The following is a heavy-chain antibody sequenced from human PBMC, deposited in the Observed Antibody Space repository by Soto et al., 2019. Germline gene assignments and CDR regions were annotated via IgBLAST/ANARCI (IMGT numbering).Heavy chain of an antibody. J-gene: IGHJ3*02. D-gene: IGHD3-22*01. V-gene: IGHV1-69*13. CDR1: GGTFSSYA. CDR3: ANTFNYYDSSGYYYEASTRPVDI. Sequence: ASVKVSCKASGGTFSSYAISWVRQAPGQGLEWMGGIIPIFGTANYAQKFQGRVTITADESTSTAYMELSSLRSEDTAVYYCANTFNYYDSSGYYYEASTRPVDIWGQGTMVTVSS. CDR2: IIPIFGTA.